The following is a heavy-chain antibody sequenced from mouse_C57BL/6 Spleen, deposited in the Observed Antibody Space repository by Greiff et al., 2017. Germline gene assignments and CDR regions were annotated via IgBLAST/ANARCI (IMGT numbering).Heavy chain of an antibody. Sequence: EVKVVESGGGLVKPGGSLKLSCAASGFTFSSYAMSWVRQTPEKRLEWVATISDGGSYTYYPDNVKGRFTISRDKAKNNLYLQMSHLKSEDTAMYYCAREDYGYDGGFAYWGQGTLVTVSA. CDR3: AREDYGYDGGFAY. CDR1: GFTFSSYA. J-gene: IGHJ3*01. D-gene: IGHD2-2*01. CDR2: ISDGGSYT. V-gene: IGHV5-4*01.